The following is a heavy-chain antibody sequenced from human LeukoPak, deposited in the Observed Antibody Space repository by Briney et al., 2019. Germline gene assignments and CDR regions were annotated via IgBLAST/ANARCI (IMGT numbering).Heavy chain of an antibody. J-gene: IGHJ5*02. D-gene: IGHD2-15*01. Sequence: GGSLRLSCAASGFTFRSYWMSWVRQAPGKGLEWVSNMKLDGSEEYYVDSVKGRFTISSDNAKNSLYLQMNSLRVDDTAVYYCARWARYCSSGSCYSWFDPWGQGTLVTVSS. V-gene: IGHV3-7*01. CDR1: GFTFRSYW. CDR3: ARWARYCSSGSCYSWFDP. CDR2: MKLDGSEE.